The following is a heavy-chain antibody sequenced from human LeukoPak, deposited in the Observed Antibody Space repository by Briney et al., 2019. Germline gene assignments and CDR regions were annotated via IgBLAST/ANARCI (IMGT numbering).Heavy chain of an antibody. Sequence: GESLKISCKGSGYSFTSYWIGWVRQMPGKGLEWMGIIYTGDSDTRYSPSFQGQVTISADKSISTAYLQWSSLKASDTAMYYCARRSGEYYGSGSYYPFDYWGQGTLVTVSS. CDR2: IYTGDSDT. V-gene: IGHV5-51*01. J-gene: IGHJ4*02. CDR3: ARRSGEYYGSGSYYPFDY. D-gene: IGHD3-10*01. CDR1: GYSFTSYW.